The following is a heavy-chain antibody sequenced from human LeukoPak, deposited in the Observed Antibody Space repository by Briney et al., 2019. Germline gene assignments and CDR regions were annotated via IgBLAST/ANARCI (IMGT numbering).Heavy chain of an antibody. Sequence: AGGSLRLSCAASGFTFSSYGMHWVRQAPGKGLEWVAVISYDGSNKYYADSVKGRFTISRDNSKNTLYLQMNSLRAEDTAVYYCAKDRYYGSGSEYYYYGMDVWGQGTTVTVSS. CDR2: ISYDGSNK. CDR3: AKDRYYGSGSEYYYYGMDV. V-gene: IGHV3-30*18. J-gene: IGHJ6*02. CDR1: GFTFSSYG. D-gene: IGHD3-10*01.